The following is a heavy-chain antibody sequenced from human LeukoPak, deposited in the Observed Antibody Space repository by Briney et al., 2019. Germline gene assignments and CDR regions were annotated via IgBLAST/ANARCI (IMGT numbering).Heavy chain of an antibody. J-gene: IGHJ5*02. CDR2: FDPEDGET. D-gene: IGHD3-10*01. Sequence: GASVKVSCKVSGYTLTELSMHWVRQAPGKGLEWMGGFDPEDGETIYAQKFQGRVSMTEDTSTDTAYMELSSLRSEDTAVYYCATDPMVRGVIWFDPWGQGTLVTVSS. CDR1: GYTLTELS. V-gene: IGHV1-24*01. CDR3: ATDPMVRGVIWFDP.